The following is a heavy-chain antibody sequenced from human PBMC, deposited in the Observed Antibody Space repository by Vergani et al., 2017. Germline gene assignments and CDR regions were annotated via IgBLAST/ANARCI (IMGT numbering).Heavy chain of an antibody. Sequence: QVQLVESGGGVVQPGGSLRLSCIASGFSFRNYGIHWVRQAPGKGLEWVAFIWYDGTNKYSADSVKGRFTMSSDNSKNTVYLQMNSLRVEDTAMYYCAKDYYDGSAYSYYFDYWGQGTPVTVSS. CDR1: GFSFRNYG. CDR3: AKDYYDGSAYSYYFDY. J-gene: IGHJ4*02. CDR2: IWYDGTNK. D-gene: IGHD3-22*01. V-gene: IGHV3-30*02.